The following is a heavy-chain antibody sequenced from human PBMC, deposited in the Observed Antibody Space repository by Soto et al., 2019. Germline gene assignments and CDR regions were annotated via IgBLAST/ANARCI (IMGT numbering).Heavy chain of an antibody. CDR3: ARGLSVTVTTPSYYFDY. CDR1: GGSISSGDYY. D-gene: IGHD4-17*01. CDR2: IYYSGST. J-gene: IGHJ4*02. Sequence: QVQLQESGPGLVKPSQTLSLTCTVSGGSISSGDYYWSWIRQPPGKGLEWIGYIYYSGSTYYNPSLPRRVTISVDTSKTQFSLKLSSVTAADTAVYYCARGLSVTVTTPSYYFDYWGQGTLVTVSS. V-gene: IGHV4-30-4*01.